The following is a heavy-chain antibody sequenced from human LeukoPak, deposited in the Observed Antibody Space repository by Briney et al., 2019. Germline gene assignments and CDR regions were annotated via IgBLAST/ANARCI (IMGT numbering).Heavy chain of an antibody. CDR3: ARLWTSGYFPPDP. CDR2: IYYSGST. CDR1: GGSISSSSYY. Sequence: SETLSLTCTASGGSISSSSYYWGWIRQPPGKGLEWIGSIYYSGSTYYNPSLKSRVTITVDTSKNQFSLKLSSVTAADTAVYYCARLWTSGYFPPDPWGQGTLVTVSS. D-gene: IGHD3-22*01. V-gene: IGHV4-39*01. J-gene: IGHJ5*02.